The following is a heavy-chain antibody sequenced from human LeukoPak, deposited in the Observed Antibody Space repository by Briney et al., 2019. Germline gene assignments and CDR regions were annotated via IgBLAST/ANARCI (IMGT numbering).Heavy chain of an antibody. J-gene: IGHJ6*04. CDR1: GGTFSSYA. CDR2: IIPIFGTA. CDR3: ASYNWNDAPYGMDV. V-gene: IGHV1-69*06. D-gene: IGHD1-1*01. Sequence: SVKVSCKASGGTFSSYAISWVRQAPGQGLEWMGGIIPIFGTANYAQKFQGRVTITADKSTSTAYMELSSLRSEDTAVYYCASYNWNDAPYGMDVWGKGTTATVSS.